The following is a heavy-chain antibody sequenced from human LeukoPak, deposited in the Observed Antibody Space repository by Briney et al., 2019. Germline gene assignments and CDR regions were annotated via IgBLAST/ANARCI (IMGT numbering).Heavy chain of an antibody. V-gene: IGHV1-18*01. CDR2: ISAYNDNI. CDR1: VYTLTNYA. Sequence: ASVKVSYMACVYTLTNYAISLMRQAPGQGLEWMGWISAYNDNINYAQKLQGRVTMNTDTSTSTAYMEMSSLRSDDTDVYYCARYLPGAPYFDCWGQGTLVTVSS. CDR3: ARYLPGAPYFDC. J-gene: IGHJ4*02. D-gene: IGHD3-9*01.